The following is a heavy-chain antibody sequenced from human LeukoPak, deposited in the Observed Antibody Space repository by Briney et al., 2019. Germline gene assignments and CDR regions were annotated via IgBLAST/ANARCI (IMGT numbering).Heavy chain of an antibody. CDR1: GGSFSGYY. CDR2: INHSGST. Sequence: SETLYLTCAVYGGSFSGYYWSWIRQPPGKGLEWIGEINHSGSTNYNPSLKSRVTISVDTSKNQFSLKLSSVTAADTAVYYCARGISSWYNWFDPWGQGTLVTVSS. V-gene: IGHV4-34*01. J-gene: IGHJ5*02. CDR3: ARGISSWYNWFDP. D-gene: IGHD6-13*01.